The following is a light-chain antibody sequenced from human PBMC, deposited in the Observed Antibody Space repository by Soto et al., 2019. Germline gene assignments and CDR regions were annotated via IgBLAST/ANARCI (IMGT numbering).Light chain of an antibody. Sequence: QSALTQPASVSGSPGQSITISCTGTSSDVGAYNFVSWYQQHPGKAPKLMIYDVTNRPSGVSSRFSGSKSGNTGSLAISGLQAEDEADYYCSSYTTSNTLVFGGGTKLTVL. CDR2: DVT. V-gene: IGLV2-14*03. CDR3: SSYTTSNTLV. CDR1: SSDVGAYNF. J-gene: IGLJ2*01.